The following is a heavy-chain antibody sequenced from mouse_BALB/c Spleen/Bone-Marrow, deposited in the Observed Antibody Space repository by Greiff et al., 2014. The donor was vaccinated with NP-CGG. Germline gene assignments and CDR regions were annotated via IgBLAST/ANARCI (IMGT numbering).Heavy chain of an antibody. V-gene: IGHV3-2*02. Sequence: VQLQQSGPGLVKPSQSLSLTCTVTGYSITSDYAWNWIRQFPGNKLEWMGYIGFSGSTTYNPSIKSRISITRDTSRNQFFLQLNSVTTEDTATYYCARDTRLRRLDYWGQGTTLTVSS. J-gene: IGHJ2*01. D-gene: IGHD2-2*01. CDR3: ARDTRLRRLDY. CDR2: IGFSGST. CDR1: GYSITSDYA.